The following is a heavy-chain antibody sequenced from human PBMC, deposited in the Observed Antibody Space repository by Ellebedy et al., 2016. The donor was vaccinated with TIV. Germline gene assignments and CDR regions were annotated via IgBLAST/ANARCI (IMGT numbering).Heavy chain of an antibody. J-gene: IGHJ5*02. D-gene: IGHD6-19*01. CDR3: ARDPTSGWSAVSP. V-gene: IGHV3-23*01. CDR2: ISGAGAYT. Sequence: GGSLRLSCAASGFTFSSYWMYWVRQAPGKGLEWVSTISGAGAYTYYSASVKGRFTISRDNSRSMVYLQMSSLRAEDTAVYYCARDPTSGWSAVSPWGQGTLVTVFS. CDR1: GFTFSSYW.